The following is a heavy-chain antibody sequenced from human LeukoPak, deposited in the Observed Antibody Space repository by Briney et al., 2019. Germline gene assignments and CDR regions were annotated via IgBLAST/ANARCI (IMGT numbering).Heavy chain of an antibody. D-gene: IGHD3-10*01. Sequence: GESLRLSCAASGFAVSSNDMSWVRQAPGKGLKWVSTIYVGGRTSYADSVKGRFTISRDNSKNMVYLQMNSLRAEDTATYFCARDLGDGEFDSWGQGTLVTVSS. J-gene: IGHJ4*02. V-gene: IGHV3-53*01. CDR1: GFAVSSND. CDR2: IYVGGRT. CDR3: ARDLGDGEFDS.